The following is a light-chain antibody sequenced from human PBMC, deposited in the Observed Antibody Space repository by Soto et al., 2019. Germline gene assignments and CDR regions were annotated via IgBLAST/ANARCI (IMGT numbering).Light chain of an antibody. J-gene: IGKJ1*01. CDR2: GAS. CDR3: QQYGSYRT. V-gene: IGKV3-20*01. Sequence: ENLLTQSPSTLSLSPGGIATLPCTASQSVNTYLAWYQQRPGQAPRLLIYGASYRATGIPDRFSGSGSGTDFTLTISRLEPEDFAMYFCQQYGSYRTFGLGTKVDIK. CDR1: QSVNTY.